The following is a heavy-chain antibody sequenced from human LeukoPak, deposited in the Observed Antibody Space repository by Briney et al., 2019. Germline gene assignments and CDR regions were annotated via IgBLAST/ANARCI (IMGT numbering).Heavy chain of an antibody. D-gene: IGHD5-12*01. V-gene: IGHV3-23*01. CDR2: NGASGETT. Sequence: GGSLRLSCAASGFTFSTYAMSWVRQAPGKGLEWVSGNGASGETTCYADSVKGRFTISRDNSKNTLHLQMNSLRAEDTAVYYCAKAPVGWLRPLDYWGQGTLVTVSS. J-gene: IGHJ4*02. CDR3: AKAPVGWLRPLDY. CDR1: GFTFSTYA.